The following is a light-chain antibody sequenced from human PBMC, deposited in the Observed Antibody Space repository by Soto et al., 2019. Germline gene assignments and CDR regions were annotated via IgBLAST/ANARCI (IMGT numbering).Light chain of an antibody. V-gene: IGLV2-11*01. CDR2: DVS. CDR3: CSYAVSYVV. J-gene: IGLJ2*01. CDR1: SSDVGGYNY. Sequence: QSALTQPRSVSGSPGQSVTISCTGTSSDVGGYNYVSWYQQHPGKAPKLMIYDVSKRPSGVPDRFSGSKSGNTASLTISGVQAEDEADYYCCSYAVSYVVFGGGTKLTVL.